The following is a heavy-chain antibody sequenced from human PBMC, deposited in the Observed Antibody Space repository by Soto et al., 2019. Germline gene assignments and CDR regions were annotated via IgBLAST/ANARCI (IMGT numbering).Heavy chain of an antibody. J-gene: IGHJ4*02. CDR1: GFTFRSYA. CDR3: AKDTAVSGTFVVAFDS. Sequence: EVQLVESGGGLVQPGGSLRLSCAASGFTFRSYAMSWVRQAPGKGLEWVSSISGSGGSAFYVDSVKGRFTISRDKSKNTPQLQMNSLTADDPAIYYGAKDTAVSGTFVVAFDSWGQGSLVTVSS. D-gene: IGHD6-19*01. V-gene: IGHV3-23*04. CDR2: ISGSGGSA.